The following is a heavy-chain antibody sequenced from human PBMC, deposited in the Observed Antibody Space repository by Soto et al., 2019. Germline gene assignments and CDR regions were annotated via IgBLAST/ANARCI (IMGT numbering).Heavy chain of an antibody. J-gene: IGHJ4*02. CDR2: ISTTGSTI. V-gene: IGHV3-11*01. Sequence: GGSLRLSCAASGFTFSDYNMNWIRQAPGKGLEWVSYISTTGSTIYYADSVKGRFTISRDNTKNSLYLQVDSLRAEDTAVYYCASSTRGDPYYFDYWGQGTLVTVSS. CDR3: ASSTRGDPYYFDY. D-gene: IGHD2-21*02. CDR1: GFTFSDYN.